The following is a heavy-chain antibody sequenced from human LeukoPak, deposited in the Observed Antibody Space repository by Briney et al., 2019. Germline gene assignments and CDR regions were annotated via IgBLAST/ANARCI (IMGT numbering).Heavy chain of an antibody. V-gene: IGHV1-69*06. CDR2: IIPIFGTA. Sequence: ASVKVSCKASGGTFSSYAISWVRQAPGQGLEWMGGIIPIFGTANYAQKFQGRVTITADKSTSTAYMELSSLRSEDTAVYYCARSITIFGVVIDREGYYYYMDVWGKGTTVTVSS. D-gene: IGHD3-3*01. CDR1: GGTFSSYA. CDR3: ARSITIFGVVIDREGYYYYMDV. J-gene: IGHJ6*03.